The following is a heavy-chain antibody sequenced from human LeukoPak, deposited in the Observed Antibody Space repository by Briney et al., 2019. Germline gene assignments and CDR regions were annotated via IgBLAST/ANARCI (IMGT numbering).Heavy chain of an antibody. CDR2: INPSGGST. V-gene: IGHV1-46*01. Sequence: GASVKVSCKASGYTFTSYYMHWVRQAPGQGLEWMGIINPSGGSTSYAQKFQGRVTMTRDTSTSTVYMELSSLRSEDTAVYYCAREGTREAYSSSGYFDYWGQGTLVTVSS. J-gene: IGHJ4*02. CDR1: GYTFTSYY. CDR3: AREGTREAYSSSGYFDY. D-gene: IGHD2-15*01.